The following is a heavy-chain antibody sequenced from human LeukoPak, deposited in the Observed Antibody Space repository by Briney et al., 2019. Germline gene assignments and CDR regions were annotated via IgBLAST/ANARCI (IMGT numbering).Heavy chain of an antibody. V-gene: IGHV4-59*01. CDR1: GGSISSYY. D-gene: IGHD4-17*01. J-gene: IGHJ3*02. CDR2: IHYSGST. Sequence: SETLSLTCTVSGGSISSYYWSWIRQPPGKGLEWIGYIHYSGSTNYNPSLKSRVTISVDTSKNQFSLKLSSVTAADTAVYYCARVGGDYSDAFDIWGQGTMVTASS. CDR3: ARVGGDYSDAFDI.